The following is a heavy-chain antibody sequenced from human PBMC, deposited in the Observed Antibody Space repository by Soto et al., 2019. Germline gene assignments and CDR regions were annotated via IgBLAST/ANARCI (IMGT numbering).Heavy chain of an antibody. V-gene: IGHV1-18*01. CDR2: ISAYNGNT. CDR1: GYTFTSYG. D-gene: IGHD3-10*01. Sequence: ASVKVSCKASGYTFTSYGISWVRQAPGQGLEWMGWISAYNGNTNYAQKLQGRVTMTTDTSTSTAYMELRSLRSDDTAVYYCARDYYGSGRLNARNWFAPWGQGTLVTVSS. CDR3: ARDYYGSGRLNARNWFAP. J-gene: IGHJ5*02.